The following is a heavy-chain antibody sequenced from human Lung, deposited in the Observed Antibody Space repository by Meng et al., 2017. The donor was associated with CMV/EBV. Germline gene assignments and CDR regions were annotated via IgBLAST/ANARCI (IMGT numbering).Heavy chain of an antibody. J-gene: IGHJ4*02. CDR3: ARVGAYCGGDCYHPR. CDR1: GCPLSRRNS. CDR2: IYHSGST. Sequence: VRPQEPGPCLVKTVGALCPTCALAGCPLSRRNSWRWVRQPPGKGLEWIGEIYHSGSTNYNPSLKSRVTISVDESKNQFSLRLSSVTAADTAVYYCARVGAYCGGDCYHPRWGQGTLVTVSS. V-gene: IGHV4-4*02. D-gene: IGHD2-21*02.